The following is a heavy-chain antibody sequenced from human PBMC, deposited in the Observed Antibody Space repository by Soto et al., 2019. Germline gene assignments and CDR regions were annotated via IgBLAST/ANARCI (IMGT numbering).Heavy chain of an antibody. Sequence: QITLRESGPTLVKPTQTLTLTCTVSGFSLSTNGVGVAWIRQPPGKALEWLAVIYWDDDKRHSPSVKSRVTIVQDTSNKQVVLTMTNLDPVDTGTYYCAQLTWNDGQAESFQPWGRGTLVMVSS. CDR1: GFSLSTNGVG. J-gene: IGHJ1*01. D-gene: IGHD1-1*01. CDR2: IYWDDDK. V-gene: IGHV2-5*02. CDR3: AQLTWNDGQAESFQP.